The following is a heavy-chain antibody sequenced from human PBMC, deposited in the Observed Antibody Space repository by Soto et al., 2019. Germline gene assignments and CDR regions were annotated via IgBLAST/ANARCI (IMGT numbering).Heavy chain of an antibody. CDR2: IFFTGSA. V-gene: IGHV4-61*01. CDR3: ARDGHGIDV. Sequence: SETLSLTCTVSGGSVSTGSYDWSWIRQPPGKGLEWIGKIFFTGSAHYNPSLRNRVTMSVDTSKDQFSLTLTSATAADTAVYYCARDGHGIDVWGQGTTVTVSS. J-gene: IGHJ6*02. CDR1: GGSVSTGSYD.